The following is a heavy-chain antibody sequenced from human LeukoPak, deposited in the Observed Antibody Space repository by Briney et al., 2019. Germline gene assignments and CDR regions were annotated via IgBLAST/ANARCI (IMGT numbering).Heavy chain of an antibody. D-gene: IGHD6-19*01. J-gene: IGHJ4*02. CDR3: ARTYSSGCLDY. V-gene: IGHV3-30-3*01. CDR2: ISYDGSNK. Sequence: GRSLRLSCAASGFTFSSYAMHWVRQAPGKGLEWVAVISYDGSNKYYADSVKGRFTISRDNSKNTLYLQMNSLRAEDTAVYYCARTYSSGCLDYWGQGTLVTVSS. CDR1: GFTFSSYA.